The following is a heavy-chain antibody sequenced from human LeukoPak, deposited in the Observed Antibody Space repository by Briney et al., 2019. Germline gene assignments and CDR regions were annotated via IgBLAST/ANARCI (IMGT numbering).Heavy chain of an antibody. V-gene: IGHV1-2*02. Sequence: ASVKVSCKASGYTFTDYYMHWVRQAPGQALEWMGWIKPNSGGTNYAQKFQGRVTMTRDTSINTAYMDLSRLRSDDTAVYYCARKVPNDSSGYYYRGQFDPWGQGTLVTVSS. CDR2: IKPNSGGT. CDR3: ARKVPNDSSGYYYRGQFDP. D-gene: IGHD3-22*01. J-gene: IGHJ5*02. CDR1: GYTFTDYY.